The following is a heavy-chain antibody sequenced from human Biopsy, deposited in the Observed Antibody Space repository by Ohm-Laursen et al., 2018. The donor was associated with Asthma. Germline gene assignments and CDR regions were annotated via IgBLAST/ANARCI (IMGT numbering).Heavy chain of an antibody. J-gene: IGHJ4*02. D-gene: IGHD3-22*01. Sequence: QTLTLTCTDSYGSITSGGYYWTWIRQHPGKGPEWIGFIYYSGSTYYNPSLKSRVSISIDTSKNQFSLKLSSVTAADTAVYYCARAQDYYDSRGYYRSFDYWGQGTLVTVSS. CDR3: ARAQDYYDSRGYYRSFDY. CDR1: YGSITSGGYY. V-gene: IGHV4-31*03. CDR2: IYYSGST.